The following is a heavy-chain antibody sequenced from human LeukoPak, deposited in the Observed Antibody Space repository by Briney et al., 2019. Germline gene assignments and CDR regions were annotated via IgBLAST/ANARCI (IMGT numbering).Heavy chain of an antibody. CDR1: GLTFSGSA. V-gene: IGHV3-73*01. J-gene: IGHJ4*02. D-gene: IGHD3-10*01. CDR2: IRAKPNSYAT. CDR3: TREGMY. Sequence: GGSLRLSCAASGLTFSGSAIHWVRQASGRGLEWVGRIRAKPNSYATAYEASLKGRFTISRDDSKNTAYLQMNSLKTEDTAVYYCTREGMYWGQGTLVTVSS.